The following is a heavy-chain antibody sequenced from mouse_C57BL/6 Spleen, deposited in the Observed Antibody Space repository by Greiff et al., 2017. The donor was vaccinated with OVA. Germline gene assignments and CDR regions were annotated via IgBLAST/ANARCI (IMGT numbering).Heavy chain of an antibody. CDR3: ARRGYGSSYEFAY. V-gene: IGHV1-20*01. CDR2: INPYNGDT. J-gene: IGHJ3*01. D-gene: IGHD1-1*01. Sequence: EVQLQQSGPELVKPGDSVKISCKASGYSFTGYFMNWVMQSHGKSLEWIGRINPYNGDTFYNQKFKGKATLTVDKSSSTAHMELRSLTSEDSAVYYCARRGYGSSYEFAYWGQGTLVTVSA. CDR1: GYSFTGYF.